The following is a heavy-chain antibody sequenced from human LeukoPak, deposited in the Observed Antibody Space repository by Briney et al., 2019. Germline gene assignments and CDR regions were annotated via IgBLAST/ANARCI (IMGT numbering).Heavy chain of an antibody. D-gene: IGHD3-10*01. CDR1: GGSISSYY. CDR3: ARVRGYYYGSGSYYNNLYFDY. V-gene: IGHV4-59*01. Sequence: PSETLSLTCTVSGGSISSYYWSWIRQPPGQGLEWFGNIYYSGSTNYNPSLKSRVTISVDTSKNQFSLKLSSVTAADTAVYYCARVRGYYYGSGSYYNNLYFDYWGQGTLVTVSS. CDR2: IYYSGST. J-gene: IGHJ4*02.